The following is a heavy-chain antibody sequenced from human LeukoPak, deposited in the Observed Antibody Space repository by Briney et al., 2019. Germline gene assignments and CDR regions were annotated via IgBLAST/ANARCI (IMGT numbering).Heavy chain of an antibody. D-gene: IGHD3-3*01. CDR2: IYTSGST. CDR3: AREEQPRFLEWKTNYNWFDP. CDR1: GGSISSGSYY. J-gene: IGHJ5*02. V-gene: IGHV4-61*02. Sequence: SETLSLTCTVSGGSISSGSYYWSWIRQPAGKGLEWTGRIYTSGSTNYNPSLKSRVTISVDTSKNQFSLKLSSVTAADTAVYYCAREEQPRFLEWKTNYNWFDPWGQGTLVTVSS.